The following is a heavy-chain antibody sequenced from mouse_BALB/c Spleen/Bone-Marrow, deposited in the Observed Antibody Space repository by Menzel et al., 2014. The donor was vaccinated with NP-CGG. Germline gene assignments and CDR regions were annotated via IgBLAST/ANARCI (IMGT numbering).Heavy chain of an antibody. J-gene: IGHJ1*01. V-gene: IGHV1S81*02. CDR1: GYTFTSYY. D-gene: IGHD2-3*01. Sequence: QVLLQQSGAELVKPGASVKLSCKASGYTFTSYYMYWVKQRPGQGLEWIGEINPSNGGTNFNEKFKSKATLTVDKSSSTAYMQLSSLTSEDSAVYYCTRSDGYYVPHWYFDVWGAGTTVTVSS. CDR3: TRSDGYYVPHWYFDV. CDR2: INPSNGGT.